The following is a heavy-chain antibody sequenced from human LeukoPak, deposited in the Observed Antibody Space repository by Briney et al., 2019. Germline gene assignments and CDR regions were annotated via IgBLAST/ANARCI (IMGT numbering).Heavy chain of an antibody. J-gene: IGHJ3*02. V-gene: IGHV3-11*04. Sequence: GGSLRLSCAASGFTFSDYYMSWIRQAPGKGLEWVSYIGSSGRTIYYADSVKGRFTISRDNAKNSLYLQMNSLRAEDTAVYYCARDGKAVAVAFDIWGQGTMVTVSS. CDR2: IGSSGRTI. CDR1: GFTFSDYY. D-gene: IGHD6-19*01. CDR3: ARDGKAVAVAFDI.